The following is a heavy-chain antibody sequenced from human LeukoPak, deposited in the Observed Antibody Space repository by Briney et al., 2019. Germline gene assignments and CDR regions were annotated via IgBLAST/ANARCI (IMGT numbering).Heavy chain of an antibody. D-gene: IGHD5-12*01. CDR2: ISGSGGST. CDR3: AKKKSYSGYAPPFDY. Sequence: PGGSLRLSCAASGFTFSSYAMSWVRQAPGKGLEWVSAISGSGGSTYYADSVKGRFTISRDNSKNTLYLQMNSLRAEDTAVYYCAKKKSYSGYAPPFDYWGQGTLVTVSS. J-gene: IGHJ4*02. V-gene: IGHV3-23*01. CDR1: GFTFSSYA.